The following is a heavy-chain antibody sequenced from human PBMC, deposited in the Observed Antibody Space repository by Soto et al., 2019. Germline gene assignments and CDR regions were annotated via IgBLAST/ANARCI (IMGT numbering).Heavy chain of an antibody. Sequence: QVQLQQSGPGLVQPSQTLSLTCTVSGDSISNVHYFWSWIRQSPDKGLVWIGHIYNGGSIYNNPSLESRLTISVDTSKNQFSLDLSSVSAADTAVYYCTRGPSGDKVDSWGQGTLVTVSS. D-gene: IGHD7-27*01. J-gene: IGHJ4*02. CDR2: IYNGGSI. V-gene: IGHV4-30-4*01. CDR3: TRGPSGDKVDS. CDR1: GDSISNVHYF.